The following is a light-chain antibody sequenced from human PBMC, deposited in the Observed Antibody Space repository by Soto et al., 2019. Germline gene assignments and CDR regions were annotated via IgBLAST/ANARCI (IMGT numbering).Light chain of an antibody. CDR2: DAS. CDR1: QSVTTY. J-gene: IGKJ5*01. Sequence: EIVMTQSQGTLSVSPGERATLSCRASQSVTTYLAWYQQKPGQAPRLRIYDASNRATGIPARFSGSGSGKECPLTKKCLQSEDIAVYYCQQHRKWPNAFSQGTRLEIK. V-gene: IGKV3D-15*01. CDR3: QQHRKWPNA.